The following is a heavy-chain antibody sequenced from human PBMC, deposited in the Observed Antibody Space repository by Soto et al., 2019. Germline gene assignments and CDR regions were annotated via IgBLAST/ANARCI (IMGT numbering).Heavy chain of an antibody. CDR3: ARDHGGSSSWYDFYWFDP. D-gene: IGHD6-13*01. Sequence: ASVKVSCKASGGTFSSYATSWVRQAPGQGLEWMGGIIPIFGTANYAQKFQGRVTITADESTSTAYMELSSLRSEDTAVYYCARDHGGSSSWYDFYWFDPWGQGTLVTVSS. V-gene: IGHV1-69*13. CDR2: IIPIFGTA. CDR1: GGTFSSYA. J-gene: IGHJ5*02.